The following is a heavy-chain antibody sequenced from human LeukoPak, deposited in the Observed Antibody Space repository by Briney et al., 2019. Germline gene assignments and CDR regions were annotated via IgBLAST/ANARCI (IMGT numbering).Heavy chain of an antibody. CDR3: ASPYYYDSSGYYYIRFDY. D-gene: IGHD3-22*01. J-gene: IGHJ4*02. CDR1: GYTFTSYA. CDR2: IIPIFGTA. Sequence: GASVKVSCTASGYTFTSYAISRVRQAPGQGLEWMGGIIPIFGTANYAQEFQGRVTITADESTSTAYMELSSLRSEDTAVYYCASPYYYDSSGYYYIRFDYWGQGTLVTVSS. V-gene: IGHV1-69*13.